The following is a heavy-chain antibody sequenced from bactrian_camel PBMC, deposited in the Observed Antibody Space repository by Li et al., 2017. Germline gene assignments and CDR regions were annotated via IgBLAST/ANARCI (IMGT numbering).Heavy chain of an antibody. CDR1: TYNRKP. CDR3: AISDTCAALHLGY. J-gene: IGHJ6*01. V-gene: IGHV3S53*01. D-gene: IGHD1*01. Sequence: HVQLVESGGGSVQTGGTLKLSCTAITYNRKPCMAWFRQAPGKELEPVADIDGFGGTRCSVSVKGRFTISRDTANTVYLRMNSLKFEDTAVYYCAISDTCAALHLGYWGQGTQVTVS. CDR2: IDGFGGT.